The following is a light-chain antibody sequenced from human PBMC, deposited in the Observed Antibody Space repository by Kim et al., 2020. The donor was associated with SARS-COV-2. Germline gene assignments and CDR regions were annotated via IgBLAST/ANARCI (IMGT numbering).Light chain of an antibody. CDR1: QSLSTSL. CDR2: GAA. Sequence: EIVLTQSPATLSLSPGDRVTLSCRASQSLSTSLLAWYQQKPGEPPRLLIYGAASRATGITDRFSGSGSGTDFTLTISRLEPEDFAVYYCQQFGTAKRTFGQGTKLDIK. J-gene: IGKJ1*01. CDR3: QQFGTAKRT. V-gene: IGKV3-20*01.